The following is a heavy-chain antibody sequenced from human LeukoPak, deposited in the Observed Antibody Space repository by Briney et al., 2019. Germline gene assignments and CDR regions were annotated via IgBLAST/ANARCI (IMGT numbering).Heavy chain of an antibody. CDR2: ISLTGET. CDR3: SRESGAFCPFGY. CDR1: GCSISSTNR. D-gene: IGHD1-26*01. V-gene: IGHV4-4*02. Sequence: SETLSLTCGVPGCSISSTNRWSWVPHPPGQGLEWIGEISLTGETNYNPSLNGRVTMSLDGSRNQLSLTLTSVTAADTAIYYCSRESGAFCPFGYWGQGTLVIVPP. J-gene: IGHJ4*02.